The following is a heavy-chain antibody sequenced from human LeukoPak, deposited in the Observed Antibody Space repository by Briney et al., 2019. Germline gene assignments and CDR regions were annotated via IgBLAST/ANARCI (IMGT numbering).Heavy chain of an antibody. CDR2: INHSGST. CDR1: GGSFSGYY. V-gene: IGHV4-34*01. Sequence: SETLSLTCAVYGGSFSGYYWSWNRQPPGKGLEWNGEINHSGSTNYNPSLKSRVTISVDTSKNQFSLKLSSVTAADTAVYYCARQQGATVTTRMTDYWGQGTLVTVSS. J-gene: IGHJ4*02. CDR3: ARQQGATVTTRMTDY. D-gene: IGHD4-17*01.